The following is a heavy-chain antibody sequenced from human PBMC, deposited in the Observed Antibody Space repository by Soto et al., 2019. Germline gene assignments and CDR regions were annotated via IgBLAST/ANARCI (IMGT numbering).Heavy chain of an antibody. V-gene: IGHV1-69*02. CDR3: ALPYFSGGSCYSAWFDP. J-gene: IGHJ5*02. Sequence: QVQLVQSGAEVKKPGSSVKVSCKASGGTFSSYTISWVRQAPGQGLEWMGRIIPILGIANYAQKFQGRVTITADQSTSTAYMELSSLRSEDTAVYYCALPYFSGGSCYSAWFDPWGQGTLVTVSS. CDR2: IIPILGIA. CDR1: GGTFSSYT. D-gene: IGHD2-15*01.